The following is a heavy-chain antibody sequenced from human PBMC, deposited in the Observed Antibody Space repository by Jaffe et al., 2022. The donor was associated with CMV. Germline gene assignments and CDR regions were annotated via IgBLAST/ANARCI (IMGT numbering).Heavy chain of an antibody. CDR3: ARQARSSGYYYASRSWFDP. CDR1: GGSISSYY. D-gene: IGHD3-22*01. Sequence: QVQLQESGPGLVKPSETLSLTCTVSGGSISSYYWSWIRQPPGKGLEWIGYIYYSGSTNYNPSLKSRVTISVDTSKNQFSLKLSSVTAADTAVYYCARQARSSGYYYASRSWFDPWGQGTLVTVSS. J-gene: IGHJ5*02. V-gene: IGHV4-59*08. CDR2: IYYSGST.